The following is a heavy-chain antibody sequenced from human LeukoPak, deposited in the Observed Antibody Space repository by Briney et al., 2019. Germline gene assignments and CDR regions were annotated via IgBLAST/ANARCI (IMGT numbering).Heavy chain of an antibody. CDR1: GFTFDDYG. CDR2: ISSSSSTI. J-gene: IGHJ4*02. V-gene: IGHV3-48*04. CDR3: ARDSSGWYPNPFDY. D-gene: IGHD6-19*01. Sequence: GGSLRLSCAASGFTFDDYGMSWVRQAPGKGLEWVSYISSSSSTIYYADSVKGRFTISRDNAKNSLYLQMNSLRAEDTAVYYCARDSSGWYPNPFDYWGQGTLVTVSS.